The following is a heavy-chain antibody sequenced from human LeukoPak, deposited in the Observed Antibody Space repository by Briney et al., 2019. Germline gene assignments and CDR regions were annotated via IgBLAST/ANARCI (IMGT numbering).Heavy chain of an antibody. CDR3: ARAGDYYSTGDC. CDR2: SRNKANRYPT. V-gene: IGHV3-72*01. CDR1: GFTISDHY. J-gene: IGHJ4*02. Sequence: PGGSLRLSCAAWGFTISDHYVVWVRQAPGEGLEWVGRSRNKANRYPTEYAASEKRRFTISRDDSNNSLYLQMSSPKTDDTAVYYCARAGDYYSTGDCWGQGPLVTVS. D-gene: IGHD3-22*01.